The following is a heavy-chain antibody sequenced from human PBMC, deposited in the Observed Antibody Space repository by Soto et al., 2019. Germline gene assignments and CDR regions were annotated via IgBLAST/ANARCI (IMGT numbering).Heavy chain of an antibody. D-gene: IGHD2-21*02. Sequence: QVQLVQSGAEVKKPGASVKVSCKASGYTFTNYGISWVRQAPGQGLEWMGWISAYNGNTDYAQKLQGRVTMTTDTATRTAFTELSHLRPDYLAAYYCATLGAYRASACCPDYWGQGTLVTVSP. CDR2: ISAYNGNT. CDR1: GYTFTNYG. V-gene: IGHV1-18*03. J-gene: IGHJ4*02. CDR3: ATLGAYRASACCPDY.